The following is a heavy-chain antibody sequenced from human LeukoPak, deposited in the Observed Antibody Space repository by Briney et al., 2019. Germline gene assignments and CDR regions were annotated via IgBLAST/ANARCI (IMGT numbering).Heavy chain of an antibody. CDR3: TRDSDYYESSGYSYDAFDI. V-gene: IGHV3-7*01. J-gene: IGHJ3*02. CDR1: GFTFSSYW. CDR2: IKKDGSEI. D-gene: IGHD3-22*01. Sequence: GGSLRLSCAASGFTFSSYWMTWVRQAPEKGLEWVANIKKDGSEIHYVDSVKGRFTISRDNTKNSLSLQMISLRVEDTAVYYCTRDSDYYESSGYSYDAFDIWGQGTMVTVSS.